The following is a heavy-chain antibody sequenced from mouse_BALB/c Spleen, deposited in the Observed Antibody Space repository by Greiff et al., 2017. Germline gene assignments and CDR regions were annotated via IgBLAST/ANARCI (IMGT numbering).Heavy chain of an antibody. V-gene: IGHV2-9*02. J-gene: IGHJ2*01. D-gene: IGHD1-2*01. CDR3: ASHSLLRLPYYFDY. CDR1: GFSLTSYG. CDR2: IWAGGST. Sequence: VQLVESGPGLVAPSQSLSITCTVSGFSLTSYGVHWVRQPPGKGLEWLGVIWAGGSTNYNSALMSRLSISKDNSKSQVFLKMNSLQTDDTAMYYCASHSLLRLPYYFDYWGQGTTLTVSS.